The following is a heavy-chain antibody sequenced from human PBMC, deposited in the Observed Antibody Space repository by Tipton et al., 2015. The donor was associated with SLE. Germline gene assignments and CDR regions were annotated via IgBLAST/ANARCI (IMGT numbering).Heavy chain of an antibody. Sequence: QSGPEVKKPGASVKVSCKASGYTFIDYFVHWVRQAPGQGLEWLGRINANSGGTKYAQKFQGTVTMTRDTSISTAYMELSSLRSDDTAVYYCARPVGVVIDLYYYYGMDVWGQGTTVTVSS. J-gene: IGHJ6*02. CDR2: INANSGGT. V-gene: IGHV1-2*06. D-gene: IGHD3-3*01. CDR3: ARPVGVVIDLYYYYGMDV. CDR1: GYTFIDYF.